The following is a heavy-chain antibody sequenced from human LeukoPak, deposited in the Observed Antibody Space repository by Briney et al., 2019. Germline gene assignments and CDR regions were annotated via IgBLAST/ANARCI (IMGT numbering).Heavy chain of an antibody. Sequence: GASVKVSCKASGHTFTSYGISWVRQAPGQGLEWMGWISAYNGNTNYAQKLQGRVTMTTDTSTSTAYMELRSLRSDDTAVYYCARDLAHSSGYRPVDYWGQGTLVTVSS. D-gene: IGHD3-22*01. CDR3: ARDLAHSSGYRPVDY. CDR2: ISAYNGNT. V-gene: IGHV1-18*01. CDR1: GHTFTSYG. J-gene: IGHJ4*02.